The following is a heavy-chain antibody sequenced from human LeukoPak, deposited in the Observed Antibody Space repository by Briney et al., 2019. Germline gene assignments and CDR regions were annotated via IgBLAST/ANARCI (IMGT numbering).Heavy chain of an antibody. D-gene: IGHD5-18*01. CDR3: ARXRGRSGYSYGYVRYFDL. CDR2: INHSGST. J-gene: IGHJ2*01. CDR1: GGSFSGYY. V-gene: IGHV4-34*01. Sequence: SETLSLTCAVYGGSFSGYYWSWIRQPPGKGLEWIGEINHSGSTNYNPSLKSRVTISVDTSKNQFSLKLSSVTAADTAVYYCARXRGRSGYSYGYVRYFDLWGRGTLVTVSS.